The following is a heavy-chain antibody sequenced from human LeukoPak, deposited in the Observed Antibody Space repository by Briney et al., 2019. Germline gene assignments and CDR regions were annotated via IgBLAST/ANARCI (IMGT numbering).Heavy chain of an antibody. CDR3: AKPAISSRGWYYDY. D-gene: IGHD6-19*01. J-gene: IGHJ4*02. V-gene: IGHV3-23*01. Sequence: PGGSLRLSCAASGFTFSNYAMSWDRQAPGKGLEWVSAINDSGGSTYYADSVKGRFTISRDNSKNTLYLQMNSLRAEDTAVYYCAKPAISSRGWYYDYWGQGTLVTVSS. CDR1: GFTFSNYA. CDR2: INDSGGST.